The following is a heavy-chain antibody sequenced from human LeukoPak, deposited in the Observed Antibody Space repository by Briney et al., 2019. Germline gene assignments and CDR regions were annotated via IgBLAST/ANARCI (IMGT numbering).Heavy chain of an antibody. D-gene: IGHD2-8*01. Sequence: ASVKVSCKASGYTFTSYGISWVRQAPGQGLEWMGWISAYNGNTNYAQKLQGRVNMTTDTSTSTAYMELRGLRSDDTAVYYCARLGGSYTYGGFDYWGQGTLVTVSS. CDR2: ISAYNGNT. CDR1: GYTFTSYG. J-gene: IGHJ4*02. CDR3: ARLGGSYTYGGFDY. V-gene: IGHV1-18*01.